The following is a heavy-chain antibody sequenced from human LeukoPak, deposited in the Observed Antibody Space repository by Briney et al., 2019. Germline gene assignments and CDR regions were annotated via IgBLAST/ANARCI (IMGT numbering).Heavy chain of an antibody. CDR3: ARDKYGSGTGFDL. Sequence: PSGTLSLTCAGSGGSINNSNWWSWVRQPPGKGLEWIGEIFHSGSTNYNPSLKSRVSISVDKSKNQFSLKVSSVTAADTAVYYCARDKYGSGTGFDLWGQGTLVTVFS. J-gene: IGHJ5*02. V-gene: IGHV4-4*02. CDR2: IFHSGST. CDR1: GGSINNSNW. D-gene: IGHD3-10*01.